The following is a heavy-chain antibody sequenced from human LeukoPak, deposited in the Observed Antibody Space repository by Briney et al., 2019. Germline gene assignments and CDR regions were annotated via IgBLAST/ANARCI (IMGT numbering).Heavy chain of an antibody. CDR2: MNPSSGNT. V-gene: IGHV1-8*01. J-gene: IGHJ5*02. CDR1: GYTFTSYD. Sequence: ASVKVSCKASGYTFTSYDINWVRQATGQGLEWMGWMNPSSGNTGYAPKFQGRVTITRDTSTSTAYMELSSLRSEDTAVYYCAREDIVVEPPARPFDPWGQGTLVTVSS. D-gene: IGHD2-2*01. CDR3: AREDIVVEPPARPFDP.